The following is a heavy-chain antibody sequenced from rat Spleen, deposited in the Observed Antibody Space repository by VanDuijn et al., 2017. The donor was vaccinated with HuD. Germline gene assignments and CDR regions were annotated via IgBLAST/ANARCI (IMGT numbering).Heavy chain of an antibody. V-gene: IGHV5-7*01. Sequence: EVQLVESDGGLVQPGGSLKLSCAASGFTFSDYYMAWVRQAPTKGLDWVATITYDGSTHYYRDSVKGRFTISRDNTKSTLYLQMDSLRSEDTATYYCGSDYRGYRDWFAYWGQGTLVTVSS. CDR1: GFTFSDYY. CDR2: ITYDGSTH. CDR3: GSDYRGYRDWFAY. D-gene: IGHD1-11*01. J-gene: IGHJ3*01.